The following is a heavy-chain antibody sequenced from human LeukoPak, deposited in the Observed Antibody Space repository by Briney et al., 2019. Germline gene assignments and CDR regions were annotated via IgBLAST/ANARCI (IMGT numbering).Heavy chain of an antibody. CDR3: ARTLSVGAFDI. CDR2: IYYSGST. J-gene: IGHJ3*02. V-gene: IGHV4-59*01. D-gene: IGHD3-16*01. Sequence: PSETLSLTCTVSGGSISSYYWTWIRQPPGKGLEWIGYIYYSGSTNYNPSLKSRVTISVDTSKNQFSLKLSSVTAADTAVYYFARTLSVGAFDIWGQGTMVTVSS. CDR1: GGSISSYY.